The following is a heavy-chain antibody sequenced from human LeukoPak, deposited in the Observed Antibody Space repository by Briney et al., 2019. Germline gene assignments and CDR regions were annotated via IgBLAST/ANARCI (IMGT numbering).Heavy chain of an antibody. Sequence: GESLKISCKGSGYSFTSYWIGWVRQMPGKGLEWIGIIYPGDSDTRYSPSFQGQVTISADKSISTAYLQWSSLKASDTAMYYCARQYSSGWYTSYYYYMDVWGKGTTVTVSS. D-gene: IGHD6-19*01. CDR3: ARQYSSGWYTSYYYYMDV. CDR1: GYSFTSYW. V-gene: IGHV5-51*01. CDR2: IYPGDSDT. J-gene: IGHJ6*03.